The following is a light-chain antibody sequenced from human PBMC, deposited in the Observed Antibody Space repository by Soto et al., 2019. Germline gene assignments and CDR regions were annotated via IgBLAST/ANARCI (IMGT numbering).Light chain of an antibody. V-gene: IGKV1-39*01. J-gene: IGKJ5*01. CDR3: QQSYSTLSIT. CDR1: QSISSY. Sequence: DIQMTQSPSSLSASVGDRVTTTCRASQSISSYLNWYQQKPGKAPKLLIYAASSLQSGVPSRFSGSGSGTDFTLTISSLQPEDFATYYCQQSYSTLSITFGQGTRLEIK. CDR2: AAS.